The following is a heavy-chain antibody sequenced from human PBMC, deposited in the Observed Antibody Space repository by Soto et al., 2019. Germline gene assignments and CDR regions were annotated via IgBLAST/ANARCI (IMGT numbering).Heavy chain of an antibody. V-gene: IGHV4-39*01. CDR2: IYYSGST. CDR1: GDSIXSSSYY. CDR3: ARGVVQVTMIVVDVFDY. J-gene: IGHJ4*02. D-gene: IGHD3-22*01. Sequence: SETLSLTCTVSGDSIXSSSYYGGWIRQPPGKGLEWIGSIYYSGSTYYNPSLKSRVTISVDTSKNQFSLKLSSVTAADTAVYYCARGVVQVTMIVVDVFDYWGQGTLLTVSS.